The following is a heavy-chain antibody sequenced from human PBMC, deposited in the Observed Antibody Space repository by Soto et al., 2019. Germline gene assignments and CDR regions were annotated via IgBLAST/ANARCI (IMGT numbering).Heavy chain of an antibody. Sequence: QVQLVQSGAEVKKPGASVKVSCKASGYTFTAYYMHWVRQAPGQGLEWMGWINPNSGVTNHAQKFQGRVTMTRDTSISTAYMELRRLKSDDTGVYYCARGLGMDVWGQGTTVTVSS. CDR1: GYTFTAYY. J-gene: IGHJ6*02. V-gene: IGHV1-2*02. CDR3: ARGLGMDV. CDR2: INPNSGVT.